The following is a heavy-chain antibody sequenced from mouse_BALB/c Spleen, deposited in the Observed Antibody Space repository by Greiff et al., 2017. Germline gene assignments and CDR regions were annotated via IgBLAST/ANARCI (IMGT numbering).Heavy chain of an antibody. CDR2: ISSGSSTI. CDR1: GFTFSSFG. V-gene: IGHV5-17*02. J-gene: IGHJ3*01. D-gene: IGHD6-2*01. Sequence: EVQRVESGGGLVQPGGSRKLSCAASGFTFSSFGMHWVRQAPEKGLEWVAYISSGSSTIYYADTVKGRFTISRDNPKNTLFLQMTSLRSEDTAMYYCARESLAWFAYWGQGTLVTVSA. CDR3: ARESLAWFAY.